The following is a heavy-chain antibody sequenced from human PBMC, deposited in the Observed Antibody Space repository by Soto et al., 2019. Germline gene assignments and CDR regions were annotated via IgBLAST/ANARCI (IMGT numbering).Heavy chain of an antibody. J-gene: IGHJ4*02. CDR2: INPGDSES. D-gene: IGHD4-17*01. Sequence: GESLKISCQASGYSFGNYWIGWVRQMPGKGLEWMAIINPGDSESRYSPSFQGQVTMTRDTSVNLAYLHLSSLTSDDTAVYFCARCHRGLRCHLDSWGQGTLVTVSS. CDR1: GYSFGNYW. CDR3: ARCHRGLRCHLDS. V-gene: IGHV5-51*01.